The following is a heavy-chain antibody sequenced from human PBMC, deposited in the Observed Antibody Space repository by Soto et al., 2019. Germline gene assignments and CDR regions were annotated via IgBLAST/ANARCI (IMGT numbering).Heavy chain of an antibody. CDR3: AKDQGVVVVVAAS. V-gene: IGHV3-23*01. D-gene: IGHD2-15*01. J-gene: IGHJ3*01. Sequence: EVQLLESGGGLVQPGGSLRLSCAASGFTFSSYAMSWVRQAPGKRLEWVSAISGSGGSTYYADSVKGRFTISRDNSKNTLYLQMNSLRAEDTAVYYCAKDQGVVVVVAASWGQGTMVTVSS. CDR2: ISGSGGST. CDR1: GFTFSSYA.